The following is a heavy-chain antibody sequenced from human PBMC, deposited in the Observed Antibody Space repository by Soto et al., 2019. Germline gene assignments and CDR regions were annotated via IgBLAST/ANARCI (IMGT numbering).Heavy chain of an antibody. D-gene: IGHD3-10*01. J-gene: IGHJ4*02. V-gene: IGHV4-34*02. Sequence: QVQLQQWGAGLLKPSETLSLTCAVYGGSFSGYYWSWIRQPPGKGLEWIGEINHSGSTIYNPSLETRITISVETSKNHFALKLSSVTAADTAVYYCARVQWFGMDVRYWGQGTLVTVSS. CDR3: ARVQWFGMDVRY. CDR1: GGSFSGYY. CDR2: INHSGST.